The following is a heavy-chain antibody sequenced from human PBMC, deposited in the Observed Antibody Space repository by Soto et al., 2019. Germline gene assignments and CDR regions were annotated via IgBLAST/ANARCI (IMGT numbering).Heavy chain of an antibody. CDR1: GLTISSHG. CDR2: IYSVGST. Sequence: RHARGVSGLTISSHGMHWVRQEKSKGREWVGVIYSVGSTYYADSVKGRFTISRDNSKNTLYLQMNSLRAEDTAVYYCARDDCRDGYNYPPFRYGMDVCGQGTSVTVSS. V-gene: IGHV3-53*01. CDR3: ARDDCRDGYNYPPFRYGMDV. J-gene: IGHJ6*02. D-gene: IGHD5-12*01.